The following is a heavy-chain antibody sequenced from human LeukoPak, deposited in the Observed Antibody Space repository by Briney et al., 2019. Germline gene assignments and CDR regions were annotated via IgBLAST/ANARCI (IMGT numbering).Heavy chain of an antibody. V-gene: IGHV4-59*01. J-gene: IGHJ3*02. Sequence: PSETLSLTCTVSVDSISAFYWSWIRQPPGKGLEWIGYVYYSGSTNYNPSLKSRVTISIETSKNQFSLKLRSVTAADTAVYYCARGGARGSSAFDICGQGTMVTVSS. D-gene: IGHD3-10*01. CDR2: VYYSGST. CDR3: ARGGARGSSAFDI. CDR1: VDSISAFY.